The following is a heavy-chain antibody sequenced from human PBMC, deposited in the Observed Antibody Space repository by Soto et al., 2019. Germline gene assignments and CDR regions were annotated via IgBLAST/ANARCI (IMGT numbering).Heavy chain of an antibody. V-gene: IGHV2-5*02. D-gene: IGHD1-1*01. CDR1: GFSLSTSGVG. CDR2: IYWDDDK. J-gene: IGHJ4*02. Sequence: QITLEESGPTRVKPTQSLALTCTFSGFSLSTSGVGVGWVRQPPGKALEWLALIYWDDDKRYSPSLQSRLTITKDTATHQLVLIMINMDPVDTATSSCSHSPWTGTKAYFDYWGQGTLVTVFS. CDR3: SHSPWTGTKAYFDY.